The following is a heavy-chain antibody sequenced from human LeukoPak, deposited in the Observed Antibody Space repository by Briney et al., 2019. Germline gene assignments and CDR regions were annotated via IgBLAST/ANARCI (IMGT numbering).Heavy chain of an antibody. J-gene: IGHJ4*02. CDR2: INPDGSDK. CDR3: ARAVPSRQAIDY. CDR1: GFIFRTSW. V-gene: IGHV3-7*01. Sequence: GGSLRLSCGASGFIFRTSWLNWVRQAPGKGLEWVASINPDGSDKYSVDSVKGRFTISRDNSKNTLYLQMNSLIPEDTAVYYCARAVPSRQAIDYWGQGTLVTVSS.